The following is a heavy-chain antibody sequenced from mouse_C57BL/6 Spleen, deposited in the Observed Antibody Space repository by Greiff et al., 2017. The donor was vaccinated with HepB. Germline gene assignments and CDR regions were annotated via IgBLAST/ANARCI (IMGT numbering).Heavy chain of an antibody. D-gene: IGHD2-4*01. Sequence: VQLKESGGGLVKPGGSLKLSCAASGFTFSSYAMSWVHQTPEKRLEWVATISDGGSYTYYPDNVKGRFTISRDNAKNNLYLQMSHLKSEDTAMYYCARGGYDYDRYFEVWGTGTTVTVSS. CDR3: ARGGYDYDRYFEV. CDR2: ISDGGSYT. CDR1: GFTFSSYA. J-gene: IGHJ1*03. V-gene: IGHV5-4*01.